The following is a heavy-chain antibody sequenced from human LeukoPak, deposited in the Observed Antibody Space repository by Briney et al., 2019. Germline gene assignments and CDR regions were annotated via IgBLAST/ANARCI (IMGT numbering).Heavy chain of an antibody. Sequence: GGSLRLSCAASGFTVSRNYMSWVRQAPGKGLEWVSVIYSGGRTYYADSVKGRFTISRDNPKNTLYLQMNRLRPEDTAVYYCARAGPSSSWHQFDYWGQGTLVTVSS. CDR1: GFTVSRNY. V-gene: IGHV3-66*01. D-gene: IGHD6-13*01. CDR2: IYSGGRT. J-gene: IGHJ4*02. CDR3: ARAGPSSSWHQFDY.